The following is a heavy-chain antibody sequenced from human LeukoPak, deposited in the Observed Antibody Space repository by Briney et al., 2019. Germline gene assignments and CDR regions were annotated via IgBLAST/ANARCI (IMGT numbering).Heavy chain of an antibody. J-gene: IGHJ5*02. Sequence: GSSVKVSCKASGGTFSSYAISWVRQAPGQGLEWMGGIIPIFGTANYAQKFQGRVTITADESTSTAYMELSSLRSEDTAVYYCARDAIVARGNWFDPWGQGTPVTVSS. D-gene: IGHD2-15*01. V-gene: IGHV1-69*01. CDR2: IIPIFGTA. CDR3: ARDAIVARGNWFDP. CDR1: GGTFSSYA.